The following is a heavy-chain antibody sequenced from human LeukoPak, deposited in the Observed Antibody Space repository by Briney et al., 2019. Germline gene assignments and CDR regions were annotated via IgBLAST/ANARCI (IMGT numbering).Heavy chain of an antibody. CDR2: IIPIFGTA. J-gene: IGHJ4*02. D-gene: IGHD5-12*01. CDR3: ARTRGSRVATIFYYFDY. CDR1: GGTFSIYA. Sequence: VKVSCKASGGTFSIYAISWVRQATGQGLEWMGGIIPIFGTANYAQKFQGRVTIAADESTSTAYMELSSLRSEDTAVYYCARTRGSRVATIFYYFDYWGQGTLVTVSS. V-gene: IGHV1-69*13.